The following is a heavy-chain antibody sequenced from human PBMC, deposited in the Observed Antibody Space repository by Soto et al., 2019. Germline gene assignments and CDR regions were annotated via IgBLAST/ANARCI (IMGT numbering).Heavy chain of an antibody. CDR1: GFTFSSFW. V-gene: IGHV3-7*01. CDR3: ARERTTMVRALDV. CDR2: IRQDGSEK. Sequence: EVQLVESGGGLVQPGGSLRLSCAASGFTFSSFWMNWVRQAPGKGLEWVANIRQDGSEKYYVDSVKGRFTISSDNGKNSLYLQLNSLTPEDTAVYYCARERTTMVRALDVWGQGTTVTVSS. D-gene: IGHD3-10*01. J-gene: IGHJ6*02.